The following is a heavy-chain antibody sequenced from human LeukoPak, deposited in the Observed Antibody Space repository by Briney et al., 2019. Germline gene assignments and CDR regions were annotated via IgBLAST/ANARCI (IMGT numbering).Heavy chain of an antibody. D-gene: IGHD5-18*01. V-gene: IGHV1-18*01. CDR2: ISTDNGNT. Sequence: ASVKVSCRASGYSFTSYGISWARQAPGRGLEWMGWISTDNGNTNYVQNLQGRVSMTRDTFTSTVYMELRSLRSDDTAVYYCARDLSGVTGYTYGRGIDYWGQGTLVTVSS. J-gene: IGHJ4*02. CDR3: ARDLSGVTGYTYGRGIDY. CDR1: GYSFTSYG.